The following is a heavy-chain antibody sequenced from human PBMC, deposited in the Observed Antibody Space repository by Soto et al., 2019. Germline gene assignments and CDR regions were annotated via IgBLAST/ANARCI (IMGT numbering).Heavy chain of an antibody. J-gene: IGHJ4*02. V-gene: IGHV3-9*01. D-gene: IGHD2-2*02. CDR1: GFTFDDYA. Sequence: EVQLVESGGGLVQPGRSLRLSCAASGFTFDDYAMHWVRQAPGKGLEWVSGISWNSGNIGYADSVKGRFTISRNNAKNTLYMKMKNLRAEDTALYYWAKTKDCSSTSCYKYYFAYWGQGTLVTVYS. CDR2: ISWNSGNI. CDR3: AKTKDCSSTSCYKYYFAY.